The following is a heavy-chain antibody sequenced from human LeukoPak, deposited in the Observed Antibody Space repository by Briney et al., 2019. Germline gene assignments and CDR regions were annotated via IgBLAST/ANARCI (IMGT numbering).Heavy chain of an antibody. J-gene: IGHJ3*02. CDR2: ISSSSSYI. Sequence: GGSLRLSCAASGFTFSSYSMNWVRQAPGKGLEWVSSISSSSSYIYYADSVRGRFTISRDNSKSTLFLQMNDLRVEDTAKFYCAKSLFTSATGTGRAFHIWGQGTMVSVSS. V-gene: IGHV3-21*04. CDR3: AKSLFTSATGTGRAFHI. D-gene: IGHD1-1*01. CDR1: GFTFSSYS.